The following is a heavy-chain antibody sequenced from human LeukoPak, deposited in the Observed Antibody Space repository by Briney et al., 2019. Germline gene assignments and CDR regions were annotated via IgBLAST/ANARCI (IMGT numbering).Heavy chain of an antibody. CDR3: ARDSNYAPDY. Sequence: ASVKVSCKAPGYTFSSYGITWVRQAPGQGLEWMGWISAYNDDIDYAQKFQGRVTMTTDTSTSTAYMELRRLRSDDTAVYYCARDSNYAPDYWGQGTLVTVSS. D-gene: IGHD1-7*01. J-gene: IGHJ4*02. V-gene: IGHV1-18*01. CDR2: ISAYNDDI. CDR1: GYTFSSYG.